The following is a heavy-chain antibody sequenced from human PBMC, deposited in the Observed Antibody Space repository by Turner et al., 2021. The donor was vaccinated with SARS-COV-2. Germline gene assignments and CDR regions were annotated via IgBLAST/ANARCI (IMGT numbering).Heavy chain of an antibody. CDR2: IYYSGST. CDR3: ARLMDTAMDYYGMDV. CDR1: GGSISSSTYY. D-gene: IGHD5-18*01. V-gene: IGHV4-39*01. Sequence: QLQLQESGPGLVKPSETLSPTCTVSGGSISSSTYYWGWVRQPPGKGLEWIGNIYYSGSTYYNPSRKSRVTISVDTSKNQFSLKLSSVTAADTAVYYCARLMDTAMDYYGMDVWGQGTTVTVSS. J-gene: IGHJ6*02.